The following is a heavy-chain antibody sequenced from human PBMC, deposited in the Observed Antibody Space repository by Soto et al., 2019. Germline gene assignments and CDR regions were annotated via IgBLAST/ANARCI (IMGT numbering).Heavy chain of an antibody. CDR2: ISAYDGYT. J-gene: IGHJ6*02. Sequence: QVQLVQSGAEVKKPGASVKVSCKASGYTFTSYGINWVRQAPGQGLEWLGWISAYDGYTNYAQILQGRVSMTTDTSTKTAYMELRSLRSDDTAMYCCARGGFYDSSGARNYYYYGMNVWGQGTTVTVSS. V-gene: IGHV1-18*01. D-gene: IGHD3-22*01. CDR3: ARGGFYDSSGARNYYYYGMNV. CDR1: GYTFTSYG.